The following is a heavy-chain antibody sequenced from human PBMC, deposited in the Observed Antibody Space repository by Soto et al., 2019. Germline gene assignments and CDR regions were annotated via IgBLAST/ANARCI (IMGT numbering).Heavy chain of an antibody. D-gene: IGHD1-26*01. CDR1: GFTFSRYG. CDR2: ISYDGSNK. Sequence: QVQLVESGGGVVQPGRSLRLSCAASGFTFSRYGMHWVRQAPGKGLEWVAVISYDGSNKYYADSVKGRFTISRDNSKNTLYLQMNSLRAEDTAVYYCAKDGRGGFDYWGQGTLVTVSS. CDR3: AKDGRGGFDY. J-gene: IGHJ4*02. V-gene: IGHV3-30*18.